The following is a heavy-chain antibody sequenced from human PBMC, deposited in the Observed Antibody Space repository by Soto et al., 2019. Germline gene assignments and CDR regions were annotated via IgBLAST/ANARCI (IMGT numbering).Heavy chain of an antibody. CDR2: ISTGGDRT. CDR3: GRGGGGAECCSGCFCSIFNS. D-gene: IGHD2-15*01. V-gene: IGHV3-23*01. Sequence: DVQLLESGGGMVQPGGSLRLSCAASGFTFSSYAMNWVRQAPGKGLEWVSAISTGGDRTYYADSVKGRFTISRDNSKNALSRLMNSLRGEDTDVYYCGRGGGGAECCSGCFCSIFNSWGQGILVTVSS. CDR1: GFTFSSYA. J-gene: IGHJ4*02.